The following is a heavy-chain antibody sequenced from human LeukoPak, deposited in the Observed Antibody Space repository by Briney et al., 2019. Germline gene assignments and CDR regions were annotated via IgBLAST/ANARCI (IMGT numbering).Heavy chain of an antibody. D-gene: IGHD6-6*01. Sequence: GGSLRLSCAASGFTFSSYAMSWVRQAPGKGLEWVSAISGSGGSTYCADSVKGRFTISRDNSKNTLYLQMNSLRAEDTAVYYCAKRGEYSSFRYFDYWGQGTLVTVSS. CDR3: AKRGEYSSFRYFDY. CDR2: ISGSGGST. J-gene: IGHJ4*02. CDR1: GFTFSSYA. V-gene: IGHV3-23*01.